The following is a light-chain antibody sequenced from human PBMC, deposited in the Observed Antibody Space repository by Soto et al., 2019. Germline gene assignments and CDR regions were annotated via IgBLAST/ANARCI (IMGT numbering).Light chain of an antibody. J-gene: IGKJ1*01. V-gene: IGKV1-5*01. CDR3: QQYDTYPLT. Sequence: DIQMAQSPSTLSASVGDRVTITCRASQNIDSWLAWYQHKPGKAAKVLIYDASSLETGVPSRFSGSGSGTEFSLTISSLRPDDFATYYCQQYDTYPLTCGQGTKVEIK. CDR2: DAS. CDR1: QNIDSW.